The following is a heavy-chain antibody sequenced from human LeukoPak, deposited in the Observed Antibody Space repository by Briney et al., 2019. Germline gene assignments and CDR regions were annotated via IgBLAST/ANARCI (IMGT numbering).Heavy chain of an antibody. V-gene: IGHV3-21*01. Sequence: GESLRLSCAASGFTFSSYSMNWVRQTPGKGLEWVSSISRSSSYIYYADSVKGRFTISRDNAKNSLYLQMNSLRAEDTAVYYCARDLEYYYGSGSYYSHWGQGTLVTVSS. CDR2: ISRSSSYI. CDR1: GFTFSSYS. D-gene: IGHD3-10*01. CDR3: ARDLEYYYGSGSYYSH. J-gene: IGHJ4*02.